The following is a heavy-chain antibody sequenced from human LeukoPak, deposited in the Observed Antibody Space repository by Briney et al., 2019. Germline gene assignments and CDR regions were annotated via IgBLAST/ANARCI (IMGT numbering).Heavy chain of an antibody. CDR1: GDSISSYY. CDR3: ARVQSGSIYY. J-gene: IGHJ4*02. D-gene: IGHD1-26*01. V-gene: IGHV4-59*01. Sequence: SETLSLTCTVSGDSISSYYWSWIRQPPGKGLEWIGYLYYTGSTSYNPTLKSRVTISVDMAKSQFSLKLSSVTAADTAVYYCARVQSGSIYYWGQGTLVTVSS. CDR2: LYYTGST.